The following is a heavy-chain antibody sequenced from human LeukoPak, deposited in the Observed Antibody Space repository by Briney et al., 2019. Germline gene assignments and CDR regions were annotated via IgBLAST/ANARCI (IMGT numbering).Heavy chain of an antibody. CDR1: GLIVSNNY. V-gene: IGHV3-53*01. Sequence: PGGSLRLSCAASGLIVSNNYMNWVRQAPGKGLEWVSALYIGGNTYYADSVRGRFTISRDNSKNTLYLQMNSLRAEDTAIYYCTTTAGYNYGQYWGQGTLVTVS. J-gene: IGHJ4*02. D-gene: IGHD5-18*01. CDR3: TTTAGYNYGQY. CDR2: LYIGGNT.